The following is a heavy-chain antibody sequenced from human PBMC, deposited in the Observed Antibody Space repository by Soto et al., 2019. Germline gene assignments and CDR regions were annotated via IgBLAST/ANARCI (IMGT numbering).Heavy chain of an antibody. CDR2: IYSGGST. CDR3: AREGRYCSGGSCQQYYYYYMDV. CDR1: GFTVSSNY. D-gene: IGHD2-15*01. J-gene: IGHJ6*03. V-gene: IGHV3-66*01. Sequence: EVQLVESGGGLVQPGGSLRLSCAASGFTVSSNYMSWVRQAPGKGLEWVSVIYSGGSTYYADYVKGRFTISRDNSKNTLYLQMNSLRAEDTAVYYCAREGRYCSGGSCQQYYYYYMDVWGKGTTVTVSS.